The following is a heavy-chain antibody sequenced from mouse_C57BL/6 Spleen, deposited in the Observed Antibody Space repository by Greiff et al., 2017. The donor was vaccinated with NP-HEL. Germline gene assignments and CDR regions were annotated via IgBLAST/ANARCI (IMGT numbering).Heavy chain of an antibody. J-gene: IGHJ1*03. V-gene: IGHV1-52*01. CDR2: IDPSDSET. D-gene: IGHD1-1*01. CDR1: GYTFTSYW. CDR3: ARNSITTVVEGYFDV. Sequence: QVQLQQSGAELVRPGSSVKLSCKASGYTFTSYWMHWVKQRPIQGLEWIGNIDPSDSETHYNQKFKDKATLTVDKSSSTAYMQLSSLTSEDSAVYYCARNSITTVVEGYFDVWGTGTTVTVSS.